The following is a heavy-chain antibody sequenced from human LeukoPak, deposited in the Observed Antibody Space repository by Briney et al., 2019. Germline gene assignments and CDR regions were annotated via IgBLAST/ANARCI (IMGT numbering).Heavy chain of an antibody. CDR3: AKDPENNGYSDGSFDY. CDR2: IRSDGTHE. V-gene: IGHV3-30*02. CDR1: GFTFSTFG. J-gene: IGHJ4*02. Sequence: GGSLRLSCAASGFTFSTFGMYWVRQAPGKGLDWAAFIRSDGTHEKYGDSVKGRFTISRDNSRNTLYLQMNSLRAEDTALYYCAKDPENNGYSDGSFDYLGQGTLLTVSS. D-gene: IGHD3-22*01.